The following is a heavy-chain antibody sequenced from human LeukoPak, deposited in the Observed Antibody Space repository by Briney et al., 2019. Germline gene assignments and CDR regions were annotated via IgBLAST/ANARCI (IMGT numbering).Heavy chain of an antibody. J-gene: IGHJ6*03. D-gene: IGHD2-15*01. CDR2: IYTNGGA. V-gene: IGHV4-61*02. CDR1: GGSVTSGNYY. Sequence: SQTLSLTCTVSGGSVTSGNYYWNWIRQPAGKGLEWIGRIYTNGGASYNPSLKSRVTISIDASKNQFSLKLSSVTAADTAVYYCARDVGYCSGGSCYWGYYYYMDVWGKGTTVTVSS. CDR3: ARDVGYCSGGSCYWGYYYYMDV.